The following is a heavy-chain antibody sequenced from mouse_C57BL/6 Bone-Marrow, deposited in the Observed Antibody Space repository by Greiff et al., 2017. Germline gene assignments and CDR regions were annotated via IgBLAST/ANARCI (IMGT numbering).Heavy chain of an antibody. J-gene: IGHJ2*01. D-gene: IGHD2-12*01. Sequence: QVQLQQSGAELVRPGTSVKMSCKASGYTFTNYWIGWAKQRPGHGLEWIGDIYPGGGYTNYNEKFKGKATLTADKSSSTAYMQFSSLTSEDSAIYYCARCVGVNHGRNYFDYWGQGTTLTVSS. V-gene: IGHV1-63*01. CDR2: IYPGGGYT. CDR3: ARCVGVNHGRNYFDY. CDR1: GYTFTNYW.